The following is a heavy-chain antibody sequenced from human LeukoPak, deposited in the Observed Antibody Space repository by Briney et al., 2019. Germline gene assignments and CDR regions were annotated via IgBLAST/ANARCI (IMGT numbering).Heavy chain of an antibody. CDR1: GGSVSNYY. J-gene: IGHJ3*02. CDR2: IYTSGDT. D-gene: IGHD2-8*02. CDR3: ARDHGRCLNTGCPDGFDI. Sequence: SETLSLTCTVSGGSVSNYYWSWIRQSAGKGLEWIGRIYTSGDTYYNPSLKSRVTMSIDTSKNQFSLKLSSMAAADTAIYYCARDHGRCLNTGCPDGFDIWGQGTMVTVSS. V-gene: IGHV4-4*07.